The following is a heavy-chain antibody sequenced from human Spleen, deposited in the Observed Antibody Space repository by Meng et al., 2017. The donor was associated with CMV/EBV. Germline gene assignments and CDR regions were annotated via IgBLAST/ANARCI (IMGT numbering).Heavy chain of an antibody. CDR3: ARDRGRDGYNPFDY. J-gene: IGHJ4*02. V-gene: IGHV4-59*01. D-gene: IGHD5-24*01. Sequence: TGSGGSMSTYYLSWSRRPPGKGPEWIGYIYNSGNTNYHPSLRSRVTISLDASKNQFSLKLSSVTAADTAVYYCARDRGRDGYNPFDYWGQGILVTVSS. CDR2: IYNSGNT. CDR1: GGSMSTYY.